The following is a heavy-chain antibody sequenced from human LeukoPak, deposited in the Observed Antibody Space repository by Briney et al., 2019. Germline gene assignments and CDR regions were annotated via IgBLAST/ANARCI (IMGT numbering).Heavy chain of an antibody. CDR1: GYTFTSYY. D-gene: IGHD3-3*01. CDR3: ARDPPNDFWSGRYAFDL. CDR2: INPSGGST. J-gene: IGHJ3*01. V-gene: IGHV1-46*01. Sequence: ASVKVSCKASGYTFTSYYMHWVRQAPGQGLEWMGLINPSGGSTSYAQKFQGRVTMTRDMSTSTVYMELSSLRSEDTALYYCARDPPNDFWSGRYAFDLWGQGTKVTVSS.